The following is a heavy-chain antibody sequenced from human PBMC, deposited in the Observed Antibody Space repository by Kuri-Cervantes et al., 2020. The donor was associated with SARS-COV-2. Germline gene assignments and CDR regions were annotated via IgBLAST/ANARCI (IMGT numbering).Heavy chain of an antibody. CDR1: GYTFTSYY. Sequence: ASVKVSCKASGYTFTSYYMHWVRQAPGQGLEWMGIINPSGGSTSYAQKFQGRVTMIRDTSTSTVYMELSSLRSEDTAVYYCARPGIAATANNWFDPGGQGTLVTVSS. V-gene: IGHV1-46*01. D-gene: IGHD6-13*01. CDR2: INPSGGST. CDR3: ARPGIAATANNWFDP. J-gene: IGHJ5*02.